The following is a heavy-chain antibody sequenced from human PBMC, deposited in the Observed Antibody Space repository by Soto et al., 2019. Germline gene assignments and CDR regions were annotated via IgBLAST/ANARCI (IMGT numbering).Heavy chain of an antibody. CDR2: IYYSGST. CDR3: ARSWFGEFGFDY. J-gene: IGHJ4*02. CDR1: GGSVSSGSYY. Sequence: QVQLQESGPGLVKPSETLSLTCTVSGGSVSSGSYYWSWIRQPPGKGLEWIGYIYYSGSTNYNPSLQSRVTISVATSKNQFSLKLSSVTAADTAVYYCARSWFGEFGFDYWGQGTLVTVSS. V-gene: IGHV4-61*01. D-gene: IGHD3-10*01.